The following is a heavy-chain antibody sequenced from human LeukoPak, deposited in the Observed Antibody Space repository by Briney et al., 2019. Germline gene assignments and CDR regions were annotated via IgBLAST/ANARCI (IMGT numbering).Heavy chain of an antibody. J-gene: IGHJ5*02. CDR3: ARVDPFDP. V-gene: IGHV4-38-2*01. Sequence: SETLSLTCAVSGYSISSGYYWGWIRQPPGKGLEWIGSIYHSGSTYYNPSLKSRVTISVDTSKNRFSLKLSSVTAADTAVYYCARVDPFDPWGQGTLVTVSS. CDR2: IYHSGST. D-gene: IGHD5-24*01. CDR1: GYSISSGYY.